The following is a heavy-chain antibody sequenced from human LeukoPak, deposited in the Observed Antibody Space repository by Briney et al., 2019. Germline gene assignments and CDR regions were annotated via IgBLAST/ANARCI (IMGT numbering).Heavy chain of an antibody. CDR2: ISAYNGNT. V-gene: IGHV1-18*01. CDR3: ARVSIVVVVAATWFDY. D-gene: IGHD2-15*01. Sequence: ASVKVSCKASGYTFTSYAISWVRQAPGQGLEWMGWISAYNGNTNYAQKLQGRVTMTTDTSTSTAYMELRSLRSDDTAVYYCARVSIVVVVAATWFDYWGQGTLVAVSS. J-gene: IGHJ4*02. CDR1: GYTFTSYA.